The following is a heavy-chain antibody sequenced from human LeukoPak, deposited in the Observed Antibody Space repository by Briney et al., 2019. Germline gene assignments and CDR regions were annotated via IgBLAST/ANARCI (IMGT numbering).Heavy chain of an antibody. CDR3: PRGAFSSGWYID. CDR1: GFTFSSYS. V-gene: IGHV3-48*01. Sequence: GSLRLSCAASGFTFSSYSMNWVRQAPGKGLEGVSYISSSSSTIYYADSVMGRFTISRDNAKNSLYLQMNSLPAGATAGYYFPRGAFSSGWYIDWRQGTLLTVSS. CDR2: ISSSSSTI. J-gene: IGHJ4*02. D-gene: IGHD6-19*01.